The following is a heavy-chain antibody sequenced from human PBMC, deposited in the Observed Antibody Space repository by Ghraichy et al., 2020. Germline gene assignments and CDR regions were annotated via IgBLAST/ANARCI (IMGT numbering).Heavy chain of an antibody. V-gene: IGHV3-30*18. CDR2: TSYDGSNK. CDR3: AKERDSSGYYSFRGDDYGMDV. Sequence: GGSLRLSCAASGFTFSRYGMHWVRQAPGKGLEWVAVTSYDGSNKYYADSVKGRFTISRDNSKNTLYLQMNSLRAEDTAVYYCAKERDSSGYYSFRGDDYGMDVWGQGTMVTVS. D-gene: IGHD3-22*01. J-gene: IGHJ6*02. CDR1: GFTFSRYG.